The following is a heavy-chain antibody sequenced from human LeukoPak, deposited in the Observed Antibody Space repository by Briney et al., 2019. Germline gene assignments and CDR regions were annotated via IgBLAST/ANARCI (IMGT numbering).Heavy chain of an antibody. J-gene: IGHJ3*02. CDR1: GGSFSGYY. Sequence: PSETLSLTCAVYGGSFSGYYWSWIRQPPGKGLEWIGYIYYSGSTYYNPSLKSRVTISVDTSKNQFSLKLSSVTAADTAVYYCAREPTSSTNDAFDIWGQGTMVTVSS. CDR3: AREPTSSTNDAFDI. D-gene: IGHD2-2*01. CDR2: IYYSGST. V-gene: IGHV4-30-4*08.